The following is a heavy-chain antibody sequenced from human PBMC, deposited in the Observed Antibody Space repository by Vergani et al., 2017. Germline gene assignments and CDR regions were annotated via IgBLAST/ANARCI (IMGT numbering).Heavy chain of an antibody. Sequence: EVQLVESGGGLVKPGGSLRLSCAASGFTFGDHGIHWVRRAPGKGLEWVSSVSGSSATPYYADSVKGRFIISRDNSKNTLHLQMNSLRADDTAVYYCTKGSRGYTGYFFDYWGQGTLATVSS. D-gene: IGHD5-12*01. CDR2: VSGSSATP. CDR3: TKGSRGYTGYFFDY. J-gene: IGHJ4*02. V-gene: IGHV3-23*04. CDR1: GFTFGDHG.